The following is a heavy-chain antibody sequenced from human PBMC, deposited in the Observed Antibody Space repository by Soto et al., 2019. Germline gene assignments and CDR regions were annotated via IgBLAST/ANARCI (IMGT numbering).Heavy chain of an antibody. J-gene: IGHJ6*02. Sequence: QVQLQESGPGLVKPSETLSLTCTVSGDSISRYYWSWIRLSPGKGLEWIGYIYYSGETNYNPSVXSXVXIXXDRTKTQVSRQLRSVTSADTAVYYCQRDRGGEFLKGAGMDVGGQGTTVTVSS. CDR1: GDSISRYY. CDR2: IYYSGET. CDR3: QRDRGGEFLKGAGMDV. V-gene: IGHV4-59*01. D-gene: IGHD3-10*01.